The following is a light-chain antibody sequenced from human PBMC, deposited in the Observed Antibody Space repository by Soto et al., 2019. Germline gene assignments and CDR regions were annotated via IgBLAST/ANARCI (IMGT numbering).Light chain of an antibody. CDR1: SSDIGGYSY. CDR2: EVT. Sequence: QSALTQPPSASGSPGQSVTISCTGTSSDIGGYSYVAWYQQHPGKAPKLIIYEVTKRPSGVPDRFSGSKSGNSASLTGFGLQAEDEAVYYCGSYAGSKNWGVFGGGTKLTVL. V-gene: IGLV2-8*01. J-gene: IGLJ3*02. CDR3: GSYAGSKNWGV.